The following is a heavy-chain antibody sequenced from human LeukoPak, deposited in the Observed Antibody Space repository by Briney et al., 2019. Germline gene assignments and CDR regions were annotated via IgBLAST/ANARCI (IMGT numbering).Heavy chain of an antibody. V-gene: IGHV3-30*02. J-gene: IGHJ4*02. CDR2: LRYDGINK. D-gene: IGHD6-19*01. Sequence: SGGSLRLSCAASGFTFGTTGMHWVRLPPGKGLEWVALLRYDGINKYYADSVKGRFTISRDISKSTLYLEMNTLRVEDTALYYCASGGGWLSYNWGRGTLVTVSS. CDR1: GFTFGTTG. CDR3: ASGGGWLSYN.